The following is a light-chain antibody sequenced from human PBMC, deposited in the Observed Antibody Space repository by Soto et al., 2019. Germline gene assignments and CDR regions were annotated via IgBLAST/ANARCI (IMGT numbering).Light chain of an antibody. CDR1: ESVSSYY. J-gene: IGKJ2*01. CDR2: DAS. CDR3: QQYGNSPPYT. Sequence: EVVMTQSPATLSVSPGERATLSCRASESVSSYYLAWYQQKPGQAPRLLIYDASTRATGIPDRFSGSGSGTDFTLTISRLEPEDFAVYYCQQYGNSPPYTFGQGTKVDIK. V-gene: IGKV3-20*01.